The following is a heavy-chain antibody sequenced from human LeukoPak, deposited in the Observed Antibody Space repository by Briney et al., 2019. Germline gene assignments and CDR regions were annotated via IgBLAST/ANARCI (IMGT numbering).Heavy chain of an antibody. Sequence: GGSLRLSCAASGFTFSGSAMHWVRQASGKGLEWVGRIRSKANSYATAYAASVKGRFTISRDDSKNTAYLQMNSLKTEDTAVYYCTSPTYGSGSYYDYWGQGTLVTVSS. J-gene: IGHJ4*02. V-gene: IGHV3-73*01. D-gene: IGHD3-10*01. CDR2: IRSKANSYAT. CDR3: TSPTYGSGSYYDY. CDR1: GFTFSGSA.